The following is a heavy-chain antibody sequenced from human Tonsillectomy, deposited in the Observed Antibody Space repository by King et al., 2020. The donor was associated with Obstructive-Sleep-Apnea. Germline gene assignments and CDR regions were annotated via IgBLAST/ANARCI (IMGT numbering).Heavy chain of an antibody. J-gene: IGHJ4*02. CDR2: IYYSGST. Sequence: QLQESGPGLVKPSETLSLTCTVSGGSISSYYWSWIRQPPGKGLEWVGYIYYSGSTNYNPSLKSRLTISVDTSKNQFSLKLSSVTDADTAVYYCARGIVGAAFYFDYWGQGTLVTVSS. D-gene: IGHD1-26*01. CDR3: ARGIVGAAFYFDY. CDR1: GGSISSYY. V-gene: IGHV4-59*01.